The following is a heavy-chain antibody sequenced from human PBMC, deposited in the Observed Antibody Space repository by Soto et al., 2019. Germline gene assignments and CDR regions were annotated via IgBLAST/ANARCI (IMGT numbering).Heavy chain of an antibody. V-gene: IGHV4-39*02. CDR1: GGSISSSSYY. Sequence: LETLSHTCTVSGGSISSSSYYWGWIRQPPGKGLEWIGSIYYSGSTYYNPSLKSRVTISVDTSKNQFSLKLSSVTAADTAVYYCARERGYCSGGSCPVDYWGQGTLVTVSS. D-gene: IGHD2-15*01. CDR3: ARERGYCSGGSCPVDY. CDR2: IYYSGST. J-gene: IGHJ4*02.